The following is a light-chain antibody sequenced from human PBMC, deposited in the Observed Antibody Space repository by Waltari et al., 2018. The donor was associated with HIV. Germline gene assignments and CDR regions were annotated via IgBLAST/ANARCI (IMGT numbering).Light chain of an antibody. V-gene: IGLV2-14*01. Sequence: QSALTQPASVSGSPGQSITISCTGTSSDVGGYNYVSWYRQYPGKAPKLMIFEVTNRPSGVSNRFSGSKSGNAASLTISGLQAEDEADYYCTSYTSGSTLVVFGGGTKVTVL. CDR1: SSDVGGYNY. J-gene: IGLJ2*01. CDR2: EVT. CDR3: TSYTSGSTLVV.